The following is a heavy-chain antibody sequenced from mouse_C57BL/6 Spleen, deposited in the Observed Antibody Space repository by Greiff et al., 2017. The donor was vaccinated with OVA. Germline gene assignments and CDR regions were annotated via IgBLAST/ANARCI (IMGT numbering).Heavy chain of an antibody. CDR1: GFTFSDYY. J-gene: IGHJ1*03. CDR2: INYDGSST. Sequence: EVQLVESEGGLVQPGSSMKLSCTASGFTFSDYYMAWVRQVPEKGLEWVANINYDGSSTYYLDSLKSRFIISRDNAKNILYLQMSSLKSEDTATYYCARDPGSSFVGYFDVWGTGTTVTVSS. V-gene: IGHV5-16*01. CDR3: ARDPGSSFVGYFDV. D-gene: IGHD1-1*01.